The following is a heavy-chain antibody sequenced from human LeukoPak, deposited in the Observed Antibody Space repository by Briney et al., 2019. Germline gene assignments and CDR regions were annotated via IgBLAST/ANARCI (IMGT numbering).Heavy chain of an antibody. J-gene: IGHJ4*02. V-gene: IGHV4-59*08. CDR2: IYYSGST. CDR3: AGREFLGRFDY. Sequence: SETLSLTCTVSGGSISGYYWSWIRQPPGKGLEWIGYIYYSGSTNYNPSLKSRVTISVDTSKNQFSLKLSSVTAADTAVYYCAGREFLGRFDYWGQGTLVTVSS. CDR1: GGSISGYY. D-gene: IGHD3-3*01.